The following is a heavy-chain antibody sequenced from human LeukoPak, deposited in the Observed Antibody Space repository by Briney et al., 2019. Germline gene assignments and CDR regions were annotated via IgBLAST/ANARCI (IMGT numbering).Heavy chain of an antibody. CDR2: IYYSGST. D-gene: IGHD6-13*01. Sequence: PSETRALTCTVSGGSISSYYWSWIRQPPGKGLEGIGYIYYSGSTNYNPSLKSRVTISVDTSKNQFSLKLSSVTAADTAVYYCAGSIAAAGTGGMDVWGKGTTVTVSS. J-gene: IGHJ6*04. CDR3: AGSIAAAGTGGMDV. CDR1: GGSISSYY. V-gene: IGHV4-59*01.